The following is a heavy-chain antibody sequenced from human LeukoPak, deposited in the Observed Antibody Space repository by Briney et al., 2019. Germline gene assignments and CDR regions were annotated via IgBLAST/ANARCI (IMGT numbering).Heavy chain of an antibody. D-gene: IGHD6-13*01. CDR3: AKDRAAALTFDY. CDR1: GFTFSSYA. CDR2: IRGSGGST. Sequence: PGGSLRLSCAASGFTFSSYAMSWVRQAPGKGLEWVSAIRGSGGSTYYADSVKGRFTISRDNSKNTLYLQMDSLRAEDTAVYYCAKDRAAALTFDYWGQGTLVTVSS. V-gene: IGHV3-23*01. J-gene: IGHJ4*02.